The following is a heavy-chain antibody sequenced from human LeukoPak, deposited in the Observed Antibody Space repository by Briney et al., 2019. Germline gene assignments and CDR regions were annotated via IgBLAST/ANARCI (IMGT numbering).Heavy chain of an antibody. D-gene: IGHD3-22*01. J-gene: IGHJ4*02. V-gene: IGHV4-39*01. CDR1: GGSLSSSSYY. Sequence: SETLSLTCTVSGGSLSSSSYYWGWIRQPPGTGLEWIGSIYYSGSTYYNPSLKSRVTISVDTSKNQFSLKLSSVTAADTAVYYCARTDSSGYYLFDYWGQGTLVTVSS. CDR3: ARTDSSGYYLFDY. CDR2: IYYSGST.